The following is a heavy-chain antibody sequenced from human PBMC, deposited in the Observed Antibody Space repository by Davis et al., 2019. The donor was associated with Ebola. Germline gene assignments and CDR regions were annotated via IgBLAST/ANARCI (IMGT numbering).Heavy chain of an antibody. CDR1: GFTFSSYS. CDR3: ARDHFQTIFGVVISDYYYYYGMDV. CDR2: ISSSSSYI. D-gene: IGHD3-3*01. V-gene: IGHV3-21*01. J-gene: IGHJ6*02. Sequence: GESLKISCAASGFTFSSYSMNWLRQAPGKGLEWVSSISSSSSYIYYADSVKGRFTISRDNAKNSLYLQMNSLRAEDTAVYYCARDHFQTIFGVVISDYYYYYGMDVWGQGTTVTVSS.